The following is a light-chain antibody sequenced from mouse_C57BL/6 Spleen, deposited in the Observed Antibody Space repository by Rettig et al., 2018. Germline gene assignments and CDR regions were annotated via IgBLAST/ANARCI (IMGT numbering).Light chain of an antibody. J-gene: IGKJ1*01. V-gene: IGKV10-94*01_Mus_spretus. Sequence: SWYQQKPVNIPKLLIYKASNLHTGVASRFSGSGSGTGFTLTISSLQPDDIATYYCQQGQSYPWTFGGGTKLAIK. CDR2: KAS. CDR3: QQGQSYPWT.